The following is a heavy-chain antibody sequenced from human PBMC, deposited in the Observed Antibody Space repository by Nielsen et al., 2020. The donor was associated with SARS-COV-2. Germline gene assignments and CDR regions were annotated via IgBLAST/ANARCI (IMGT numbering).Heavy chain of an antibody. CDR3: VRDTGAWDFDP. CDR2: IRRDSGAR. Sequence: GESLKISCVGSGFSLSNYWMSWVRQAPGRGLEWVANIRRDSGARFYVDSVKGRFTISRDNAKNSLYLQMNSLRAEDTAVYYCVRDTGAWDFDPWGQGTLVTVSS. CDR1: GFSLSNYW. J-gene: IGHJ5*02. V-gene: IGHV3-7*01. D-gene: IGHD1-26*01.